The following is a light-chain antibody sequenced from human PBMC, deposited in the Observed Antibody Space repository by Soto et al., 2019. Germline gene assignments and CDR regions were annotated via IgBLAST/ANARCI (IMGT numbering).Light chain of an antibody. CDR3: QQYGSSPIT. J-gene: IGKJ5*01. Sequence: EIVLTQSPGTLSLSPGERATLSCRASQSVSSSYLAWYQQKPGQAPRLLIYGASSRATGIPDRFSGSGSGKDFTLTIIRLEPEDFAGYYCQQYGSSPITFGQGTRLEIK. CDR2: GAS. CDR1: QSVSSSY. V-gene: IGKV3-20*01.